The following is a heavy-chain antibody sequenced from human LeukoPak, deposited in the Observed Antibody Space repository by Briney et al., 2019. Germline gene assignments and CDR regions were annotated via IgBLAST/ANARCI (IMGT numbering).Heavy chain of an antibody. V-gene: IGHV4-59*08. CDR3: AGYATTVTTNDY. Sequence: SETLSLTCTVPGGSISGYYWSWIRQPPGKGLGWIGFIYHSGSTNYNPSLKSRVTISVDTSKNQFSLKLSSVSAADTAVYYCAGYATTVTTNDYWGQGTLVTVSS. CDR2: IYHSGST. D-gene: IGHD4-17*01. CDR1: GGSISGYY. J-gene: IGHJ4*02.